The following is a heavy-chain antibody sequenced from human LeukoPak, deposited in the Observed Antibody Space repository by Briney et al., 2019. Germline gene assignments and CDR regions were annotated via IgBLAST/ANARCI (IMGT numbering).Heavy chain of an antibody. V-gene: IGHV4-59*01. Sequence: SETLSLTCTVSGGSISSYYWSWIRQPPGKGLEWIGYIYYSGSTNYNPSLKSRVTISVDTSKNQFSLELSSVTAADTAVYYCARGRGDWYFDLWGRGTLVTVSS. CDR2: IYYSGST. CDR1: GGSISSYY. D-gene: IGHD3-10*01. J-gene: IGHJ2*01. CDR3: ARGRGDWYFDL.